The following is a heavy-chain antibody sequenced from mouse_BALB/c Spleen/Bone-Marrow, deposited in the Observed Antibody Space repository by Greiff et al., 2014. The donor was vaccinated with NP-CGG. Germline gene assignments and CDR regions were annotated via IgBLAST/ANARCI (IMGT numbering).Heavy chain of an antibody. D-gene: IGHD4-1*01. Sequence: VQLQQSGPGLVQPSQSLSITCTVSGFSLTSYGVHWVRQSPGKGLEWLGVIWRGGSTDYNAAFISRLSISKDNSKSQVFFKMNSLQANDTAIYYCARNFGLAWFAYWGQGTLVTVSA. V-gene: IGHV2-2*02. CDR2: IWRGGST. J-gene: IGHJ3*01. CDR1: GFSLTSYG. CDR3: ARNFGLAWFAY.